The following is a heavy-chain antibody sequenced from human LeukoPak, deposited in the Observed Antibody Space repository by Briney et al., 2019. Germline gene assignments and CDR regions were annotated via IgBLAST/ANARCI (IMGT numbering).Heavy chain of an antibody. V-gene: IGHV4-4*07. Sequence: SETLSLTCTVSGGSISSYYWSWIRQPAGKGLEWIGRIYTSGSTNYNPSLKSRVTMSVDTSKNQFSLKLSSVTAADTAVYYCARDQGITMIVVVIMPYNWFDPWGQGTLVTVSS. J-gene: IGHJ5*02. CDR2: IYTSGST. CDR1: GGSISSYY. CDR3: ARDQGITMIVVVIMPYNWFDP. D-gene: IGHD3-22*01.